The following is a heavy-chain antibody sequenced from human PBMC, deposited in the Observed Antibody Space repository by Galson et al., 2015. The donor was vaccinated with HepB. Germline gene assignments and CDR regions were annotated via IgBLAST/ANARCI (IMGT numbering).Heavy chain of an antibody. V-gene: IGHV3-48*02. J-gene: IGHJ6*02. D-gene: IGHD3-22*01. Sequence: LRLSCAASGFTFSRYAMNWVRQAPGKGLEWVSHISSGSGTTYYADSLKGRFTISRDNAQNSLDLQMTSLRDEDTAVYYCARDRLGYYDMDVWGQGTTVTVSS. CDR3: ARDRLGYYDMDV. CDR2: ISSGSGTT. CDR1: GFTFSRYA.